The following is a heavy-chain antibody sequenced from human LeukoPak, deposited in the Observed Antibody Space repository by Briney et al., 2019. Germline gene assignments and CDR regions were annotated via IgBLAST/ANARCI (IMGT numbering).Heavy chain of an antibody. V-gene: IGHV3-30*18. CDR1: GFIFSSYG. Sequence: PGRSLRLSCAASGFIFSSYGMHWVRQAPGKGLEWVAVISYDGGNKYYADSVKGRFTISRDNSKNTLYLQMNSLRAEDTAVYYCAKDRSVVVPGIGVCVYGGQGTLVTVSS. J-gene: IGHJ4*02. D-gene: IGHD6-19*01. CDR3: AKDRSVVVPGIGVCVY. CDR2: ISYDGGNK.